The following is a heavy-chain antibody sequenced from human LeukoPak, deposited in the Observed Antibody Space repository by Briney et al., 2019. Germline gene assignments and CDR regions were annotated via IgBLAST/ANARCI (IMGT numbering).Heavy chain of an antibody. J-gene: IGHJ5*02. V-gene: IGHV1-69*13. CDR1: GGTFSSYA. Sequence: GASVKVSCTASGGTFSSYAISWVRQAPGQGLEWMGGIIPIFGTANYAQKFQGRVTITADESTSTAYMELSSLRSEDTAVYYCARGGYSSSWYLVWFDPWGQGTLVTVSS. CDR3: ARGGYSSSWYLVWFDP. CDR2: IIPIFGTA. D-gene: IGHD6-13*01.